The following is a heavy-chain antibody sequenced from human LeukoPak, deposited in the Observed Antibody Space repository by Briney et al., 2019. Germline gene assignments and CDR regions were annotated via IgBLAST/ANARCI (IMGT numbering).Heavy chain of an antibody. D-gene: IGHD7-27*01. CDR1: GFTFSTYT. J-gene: IGHJ4*02. CDR3: AIDPNWGTHS. V-gene: IGHV3-23*01. Sequence: GGSLRLSCAASGFTFSTYTMYWVRHPPGKGLEWVTIIGSSGGGIHYADSVKGRFTISRDNSKNALYLQMNSLRVEDTAVYYCAIDPNWGTHSWGQGVLVTVSS. CDR2: IGSSGGGI.